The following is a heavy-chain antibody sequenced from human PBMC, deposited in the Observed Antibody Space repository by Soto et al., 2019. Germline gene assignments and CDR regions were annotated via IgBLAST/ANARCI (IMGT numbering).Heavy chain of an antibody. Sequence: SETLSLTCAVSGGSINSGVYSWSWIRQPPGKGLEWIGYIYHSGATYNNPSLRSRVTLSIDTSKNQFSLRLSSVTAADTAMYYCDRATATGGIDYWGQGTLVTVSS. CDR2: IYHSGAT. V-gene: IGHV4-30-2*01. D-gene: IGHD2-15*01. CDR1: GGSINSGVYS. CDR3: DRATATGGIDY. J-gene: IGHJ4*02.